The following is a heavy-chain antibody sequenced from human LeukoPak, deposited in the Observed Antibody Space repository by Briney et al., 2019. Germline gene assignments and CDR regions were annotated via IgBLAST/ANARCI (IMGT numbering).Heavy chain of an antibody. V-gene: IGHV3-23*01. Sequence: GGSLRLSCAASGFTFSSYAMSWVRQAPGKGLEWVSSISGSGGSTYYADSVKGQFTISRDNPKNTLYLQMNSLRAEDTAVYYCAKVLQLLFYFDYWGQGTLVTVSS. J-gene: IGHJ4*02. CDR2: ISGSGGST. D-gene: IGHD2-2*01. CDR3: AKVLQLLFYFDY. CDR1: GFTFSSYA.